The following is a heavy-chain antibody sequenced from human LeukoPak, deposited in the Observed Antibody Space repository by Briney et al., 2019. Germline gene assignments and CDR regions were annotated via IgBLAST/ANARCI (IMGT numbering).Heavy chain of an antibody. CDR2: INSDGSGT. CDR1: GFTFSSYW. J-gene: IGHJ4*02. D-gene: IGHD4-23*01. V-gene: IGHV3-74*01. CDR3: ARADDGANSWVNY. Sequence: GRSLRLSCAASGFTFSSYWMHWVRQAPGKGLVWISRINSDGSGTSYADSVKGRFTISRDNAKNTLYLQMNSLRAEDTAVYYCARADDGANSWVNYWGQGTLVTVSS.